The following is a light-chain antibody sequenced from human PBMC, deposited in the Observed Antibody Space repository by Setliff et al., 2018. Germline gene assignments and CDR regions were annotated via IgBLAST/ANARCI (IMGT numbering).Light chain of an antibody. V-gene: IGLV2-14*01. CDR2: EVS. CDR1: SSGVGDYKY. CDR3: SSYTSLSTRV. J-gene: IGLJ1*01. Sequence: QSVLTQPASVSGSPGQSITISCTGTSSGVGDYKYVSWYQQLPGKAPKLIIFEVSNRPSGIPNRFSGSKSGNTASLSISGLQAEDEADYYCSSYTSLSTRVFGTGTKVTVL.